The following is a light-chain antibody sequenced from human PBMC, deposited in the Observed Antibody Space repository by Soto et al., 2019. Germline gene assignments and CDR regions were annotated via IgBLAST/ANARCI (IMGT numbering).Light chain of an antibody. Sequence: AIQMTQSPSSLSASVGDRVTLTCRASQGIRNDLGWYQQKPGKAPKLLIYDASSLQSGVPSRFSGSGSGTDFTLTISSLQPEDFATYYHLQDHNYPLTFGGGTKVEIK. V-gene: IGKV1-6*01. CDR2: DAS. CDR3: LQDHNYPLT. J-gene: IGKJ4*01. CDR1: QGIRND.